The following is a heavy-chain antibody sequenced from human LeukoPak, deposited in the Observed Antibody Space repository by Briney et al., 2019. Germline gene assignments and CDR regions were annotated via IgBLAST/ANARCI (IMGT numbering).Heavy chain of an antibody. V-gene: IGHV3-48*01. J-gene: IGHJ4*02. Sequence: GGSLRLSCTASGFPFIEYSMNWVRQAPGKGLEWISYIGIDSGNTKYADSVRGRFTISADKAKNSLHLQMNSLRVEDTAVYYCTRDHNYAFDNWGQGTLVSVAS. CDR1: GFPFIEYS. D-gene: IGHD1-1*01. CDR3: TRDHNYAFDN. CDR2: IGIDSGNT.